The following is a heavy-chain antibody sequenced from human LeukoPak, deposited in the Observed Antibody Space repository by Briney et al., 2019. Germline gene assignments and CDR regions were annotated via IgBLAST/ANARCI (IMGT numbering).Heavy chain of an antibody. Sequence: GGSLRLSCAASGFTFSSYSMNWVRQAPGKGLEWVSSISSSSSYIYYADSVKGRFTISRDNAKNSLYLQMNSQRAEDTAVYYCARVNPSSTTFLLWAPADYWGQGTLVSVSS. CDR3: ARVNPSSTTFLLWAPADY. J-gene: IGHJ4*02. V-gene: IGHV3-21*01. CDR2: ISSSSSYI. CDR1: GFTFSSYS. D-gene: IGHD2-2*01.